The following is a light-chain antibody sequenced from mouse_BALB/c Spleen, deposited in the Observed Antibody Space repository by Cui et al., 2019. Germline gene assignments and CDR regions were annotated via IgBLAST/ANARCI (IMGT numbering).Light chain of an antibody. CDR2: AAS. J-gene: IGKJ4*01. CDR1: QEISGY. Sequence: DIQMTHSPSSLSASLGESVRLTCPASQEISGYLSWLKQKPDGTIKRLIYAASTLDSGVPKRFSGSRSGSDYSLSISSLESEYFADYYCLQYASYPFTFGSGTKLEIK. CDR3: LQYASYPFT. V-gene: IGKV9-124*01.